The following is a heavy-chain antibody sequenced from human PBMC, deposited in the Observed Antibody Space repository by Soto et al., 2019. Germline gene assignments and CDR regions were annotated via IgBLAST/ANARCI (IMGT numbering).Heavy chain of an antibody. J-gene: IGHJ6*01. CDR2: SRNRVNSHTT. V-gene: IGHV3-72*01. CDR3: TRGLLGGAPSYTFHGMDV. Sequence: EVQLVESGGGLVQPGGYLRLSCVASGFTFSDHYMDWVRQAPGKGLEWVARSRNRVNSHTTEYAASVKGRFTISRDESKSSLYLQMNSLKIEDTAVYYCTRGLLGGAPSYTFHGMDVWGQGTTVTVSS. D-gene: IGHD1-26*01. CDR1: GFTFSDHY.